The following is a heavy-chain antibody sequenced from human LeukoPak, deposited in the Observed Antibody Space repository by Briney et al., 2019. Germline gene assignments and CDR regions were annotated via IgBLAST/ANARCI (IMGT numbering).Heavy chain of an antibody. Sequence: LSPTWTVRGGGIGSSDYCWRWIRQNPGKGLEWIGYIYYSGSTYYNPSLKSRVTISVDTSKNQFSLKLSSVTAADTAVYYCALYGDYNDAFDVWGQGTMVTVSS. CDR3: ALYGDYNDAFDV. CDR2: IYYSGST. J-gene: IGHJ3*01. CDR1: GGGIGSSDYC. D-gene: IGHD4-17*01. V-gene: IGHV4-30-4*01.